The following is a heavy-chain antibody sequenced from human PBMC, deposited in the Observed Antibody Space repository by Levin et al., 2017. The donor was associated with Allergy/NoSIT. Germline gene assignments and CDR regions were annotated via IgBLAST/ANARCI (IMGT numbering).Heavy chain of an antibody. J-gene: IGHJ4*02. CDR1: GYTYNMYG. Sequence: ASVKVSCKASGYTYNMYGINWVRQAPGQGLEWMGWISTDNGHRDYAQKVQGRVTMTTDRSTTTAYMELTSLTSDDTAMYFCARGQGGYESFDQWGQGTLVTVSS. D-gene: IGHD5-12*01. CDR3: ARGQGGYESFDQ. CDR2: ISTDNGHR. V-gene: IGHV1-18*01.